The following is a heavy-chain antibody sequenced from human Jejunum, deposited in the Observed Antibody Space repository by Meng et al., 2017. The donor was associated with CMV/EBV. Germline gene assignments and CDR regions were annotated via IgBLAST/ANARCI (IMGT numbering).Heavy chain of an antibody. J-gene: IGHJ4*02. CDR1: GGSIGSCDYY. CDR2: IHDTGST. D-gene: IGHD3-3*01. CDR3: ARGSIFVSFDS. V-gene: IGHV4-30-4*08. Sequence: VQRKASGPGLVNPSQTLSLTCSVSGGSIGSCDYYWSWIRQPPGKGLEWIGYIHDTGSTYYNPSLKSRVDISLGTSRNHFSLTLSSVTAEDTAVYFCARGSIFVSFDSWGQGTLVTVSS.